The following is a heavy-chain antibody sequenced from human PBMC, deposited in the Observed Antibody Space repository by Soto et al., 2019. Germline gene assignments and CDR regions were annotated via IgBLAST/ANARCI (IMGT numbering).Heavy chain of an antibody. V-gene: IGHV3-53*04. CDR2: LHSGGDT. CDR1: GIPVSSNY. J-gene: IGHJ6*02. D-gene: IGHD3-10*01. Sequence: PGGSLRLSCVASGIPVSSNYMTWVRQAPGKGLEWVSVLHSGGDTYYANSVKGRFTISRHDSTNTVFLQMNSLTAEDTAVYYCARDGPYYYASRMDVWGQGTKVTVSS. CDR3: ARDGPYYYASRMDV.